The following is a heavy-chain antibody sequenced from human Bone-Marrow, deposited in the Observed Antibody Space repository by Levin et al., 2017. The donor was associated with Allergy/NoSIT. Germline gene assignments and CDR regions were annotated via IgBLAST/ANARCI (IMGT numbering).Heavy chain of an antibody. CDR3: AKDLGAQEDYDYLTGLFES. V-gene: IGHV3-23*01. J-gene: IGHJ4*02. Sequence: GGSLRLSCAASGFDFSTYTMSWVRQAPGKGLDWVADISGSGGRTYYADSVKGSFTISRDSSSHTLYLQMNSLRAEDTAVYYCAKDLGAQEDYDYLTGLFESWGQGTLVTVSS. CDR1: GFDFSTYT. CDR2: ISGSGGRT. D-gene: IGHD3-9*01.